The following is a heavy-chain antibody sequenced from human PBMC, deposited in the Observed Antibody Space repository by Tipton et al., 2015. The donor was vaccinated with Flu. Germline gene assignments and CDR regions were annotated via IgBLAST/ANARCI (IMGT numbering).Heavy chain of an antibody. D-gene: IGHD3-3*01. CDR3: ASVPAYEGWFDS. CDR1: GDSIRSSNYY. Sequence: GLVKPSETLSLTCGVSGDSIRSSNYYWGWIRQPPGKGLEWIGNTFHSGNTYLNPSLKSRVTISIDTSKNQFSLNLTSVTAADTAVYYCASVPAYEGWFDSWGQGTLVTVSS. V-gene: IGHV4-39*07. CDR2: TFHSGNT. J-gene: IGHJ5*01.